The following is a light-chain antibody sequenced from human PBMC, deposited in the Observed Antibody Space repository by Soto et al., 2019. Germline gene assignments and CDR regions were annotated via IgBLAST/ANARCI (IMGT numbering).Light chain of an antibody. CDR1: ESFLYSSNNKNY. J-gene: IGKJ1*01. CDR3: QQYYSTPAWR. V-gene: IGKV4-1*01. Sequence: DILMTQSPASLAVALGERATINCKSSESFLYSSNNKNYLAWYQQKPGQPPKLLIYWASTRESGVPDRFSGSGSGTDFTLTIRSLQAEDVAVYYCQQYYSTPAWRFGQGTKVDI. CDR2: WAS.